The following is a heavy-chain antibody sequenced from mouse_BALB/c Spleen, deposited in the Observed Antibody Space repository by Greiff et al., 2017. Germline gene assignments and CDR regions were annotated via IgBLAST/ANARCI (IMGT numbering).Heavy chain of an antibody. V-gene: IGHV6-6*02. D-gene: IGHD2-14*01. CDR1: GFTFSNYW. Sequence: EVKLVESGGGLVQPGGSMKLSCVASGFTFSNYWMNWVRQSPEKGLEWVAEIRLKSNNYATHYAESVKGRFTISRDDSKSSVYLQMNNLRAEDTGIYYCTRGYRYAMDYWGQGTSVTVSS. J-gene: IGHJ4*01. CDR2: IRLKSNNYAT. CDR3: TRGYRYAMDY.